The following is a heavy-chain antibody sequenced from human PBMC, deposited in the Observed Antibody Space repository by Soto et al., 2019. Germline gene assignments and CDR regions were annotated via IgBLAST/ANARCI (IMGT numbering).Heavy chain of an antibody. CDR3: ARDRITTRGDAFDL. J-gene: IGHJ3*01. D-gene: IGHD3-3*01. CDR1: GGTFSTYI. CDR2: IIPIPDIT. V-gene: IGHV1-69*08. Sequence: QVQLVQSGAEVRKPGSSVKVSCKTPGGTFSTYIISWVRQAPGQGLEWMGRIIPIPDITNYAQKFQGRVTVTADRSTSIAYMELTSLKSEATAVYYCARDRITTRGDAFDLWGQGKRVTVSS.